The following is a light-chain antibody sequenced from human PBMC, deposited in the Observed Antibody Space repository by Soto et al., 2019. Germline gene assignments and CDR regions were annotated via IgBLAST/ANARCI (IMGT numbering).Light chain of an antibody. V-gene: IGKV1-39*01. Sequence: DIQMTQSPSSLSASVGDRVTITCRASQSISSFLNWYQQKPGKAPKLLIYAASTLQSGVPSRFSGSGSGTDFTLTIPSLQPEDIATYHCQQSYGTPLSFGQGTKVEIK. CDR3: QQSYGTPLS. CDR2: AAS. CDR1: QSISSF. J-gene: IGKJ1*01.